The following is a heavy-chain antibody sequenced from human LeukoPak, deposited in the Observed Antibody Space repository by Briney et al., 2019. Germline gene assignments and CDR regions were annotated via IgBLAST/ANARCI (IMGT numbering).Heavy chain of an antibody. D-gene: IGHD2/OR15-2a*01. J-gene: IGHJ4*02. CDR2: VSSSTGNP. V-gene: IGHV7-4-1*02. CDR3: ARDARMDY. Sequence: ASVKISCKASGYSFTTLSICWVRQAPGQGLEWMGWVSSSTGNPTYAQDFTGRFVFSVDTSVTTAYLQINNLKAEDTAVYCCARDARMDYWGQGTQVTVSS. CDR1: GYSFTTLS.